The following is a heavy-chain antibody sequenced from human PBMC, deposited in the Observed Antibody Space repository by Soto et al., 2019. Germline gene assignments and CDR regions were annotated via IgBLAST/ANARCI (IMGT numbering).Heavy chain of an antibody. CDR2: IYYSGST. Sequence: SETLSLTCTVSGGSISSGGYYWSWIRQHPGKGLEWIGYIYYSGSTYYSPYLRSRVTISVDTSKNQFSLRLSSVTAADTAVYYCARVYCSNGVCSTASRGFDIWGQGTMVTVSS. CDR1: GGSISSGGYY. J-gene: IGHJ3*02. CDR3: ARVYCSNGVCSTASRGFDI. V-gene: IGHV4-31*03. D-gene: IGHD2-8*01.